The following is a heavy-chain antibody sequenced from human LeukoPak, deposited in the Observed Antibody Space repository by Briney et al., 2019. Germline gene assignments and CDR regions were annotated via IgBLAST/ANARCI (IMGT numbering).Heavy chain of an antibody. V-gene: IGHV1-2*02. CDR2: INPNSGGT. D-gene: IGHD1-26*01. J-gene: IGHJ6*02. CDR1: GYTFTSYY. CDR3: AILGASYYYYYYGMDV. Sequence: ASVKVSCKASGYTFTSYYIQWVRQAPGQGLEWMGWINPNSGGTNYAQKFQGRVTMTRDTSISTAYMELSRLRSDDTAVYYCAILGASYYYYYYGMDVWGQGTTVTVSS.